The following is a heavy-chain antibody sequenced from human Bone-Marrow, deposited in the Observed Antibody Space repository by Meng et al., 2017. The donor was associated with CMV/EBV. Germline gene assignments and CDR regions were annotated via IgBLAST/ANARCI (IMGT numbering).Heavy chain of an antibody. D-gene: IGHD2-2*01. CDR2: IRYDGSNK. V-gene: IGHV3-33*06. J-gene: IGHJ6*02. CDR1: GFTFSSYG. Sequence: GGSLRLSCAASGFTFSSYGMSWVRQAPGKGLEWVAVIRYDGSNKYYADSVKGRFTISRDNSKNTLYLQMNSLRAEDTAVYYCAKDRDHGCRSASCTPYGMDVWGQGTTVTVSS. CDR3: AKDRDHGCRSASCTPYGMDV.